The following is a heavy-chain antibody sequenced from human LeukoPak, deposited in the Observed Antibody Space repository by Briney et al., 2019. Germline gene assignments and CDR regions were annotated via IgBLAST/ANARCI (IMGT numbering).Heavy chain of an antibody. D-gene: IGHD6-13*01. CDR2: IKQDGSEK. J-gene: IGHJ4*02. CDR1: GFSVSGYW. Sequence: QSGGSLRLSCAVSGFSVSGYWMTWVRQAAGKGLEWVANIKQDGSEKNYVDSVKGRFTISRDNAENSLFLQMNSLRVEDTAVYYCAREWQGGIAAAGTRIEGDYWGQGTLVAVSS. V-gene: IGHV3-7*01. CDR3: AREWQGGIAAAGTRIEGDY.